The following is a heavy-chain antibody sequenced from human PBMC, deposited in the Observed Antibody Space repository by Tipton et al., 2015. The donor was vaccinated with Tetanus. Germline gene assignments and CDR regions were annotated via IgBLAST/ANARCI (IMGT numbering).Heavy chain of an antibody. V-gene: IGHV3-11*04. CDR3: AREGQWLGSDAFDV. CDR2: ISSSGKTV. D-gene: IGHD6-19*01. Sequence: QLVQSGGGLVKPGGSLRLSCVASGFTFSDHYMSWISQAPGKGLEWVSFISSSGKTVHYADTVKGRFTISRDSAKNSLYLQMDGLRGDDPAVYYCAREGQWLGSDAFDVWGRGTMVTVSS. CDR1: GFTFSDHY. J-gene: IGHJ3*01.